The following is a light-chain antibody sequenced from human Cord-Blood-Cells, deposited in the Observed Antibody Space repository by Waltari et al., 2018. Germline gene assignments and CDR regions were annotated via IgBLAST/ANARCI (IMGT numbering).Light chain of an antibody. CDR1: SSDVGGYNY. V-gene: IGLV2-14*01. CDR2: DVS. J-gene: IGLJ3*02. CDR3: SSYTSSSTWV. Sequence: QSALTQPAPVSGSPGQSITISCTGTSSDVGGYNYVSWYQQHPGKAPKLMIYDVSEPPSGVSNRFSGSKSGNTASLTISGLQAEDEADYYCSSYTSSSTWVFGGGTKLTVL.